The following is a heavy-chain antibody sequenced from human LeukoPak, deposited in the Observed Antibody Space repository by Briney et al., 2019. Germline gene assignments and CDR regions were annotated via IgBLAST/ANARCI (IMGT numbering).Heavy chain of an antibody. J-gene: IGHJ4*02. D-gene: IGHD2-15*01. CDR2: IKSDGSAK. Sequence: PGGSLRLSCAASGFTFSNYWMAWVRQAPGKGLEWVASIKSDGSAKYYVDSVKGRFTISRDNAKNSLFLQMNSLRVEDMAVYYCARDLGGGGCLWGQGTLVTVSS. CDR3: ARDLGGGGCL. CDR1: GFTFSNYW. V-gene: IGHV3-7*01.